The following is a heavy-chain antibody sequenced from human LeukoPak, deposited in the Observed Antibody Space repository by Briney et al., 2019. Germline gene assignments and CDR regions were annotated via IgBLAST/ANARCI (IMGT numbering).Heavy chain of an antibody. D-gene: IGHD3-10*01. CDR2: ISSSSSYI. CDR1: GFTFGSYS. J-gene: IGHJ3*02. V-gene: IGHV3-21*01. CDR3: ARDRVIYGSGSYGFDI. Sequence: GGSLRLSCAASGFTFGSYSMNWVRQAPGKGLEWVSSISSSSSYIYYADSVKGRFTISRDNAKNSLYLQMNSLRAEDTAVYYCARDRVIYGSGSYGFDIWGQGTMVTVSS.